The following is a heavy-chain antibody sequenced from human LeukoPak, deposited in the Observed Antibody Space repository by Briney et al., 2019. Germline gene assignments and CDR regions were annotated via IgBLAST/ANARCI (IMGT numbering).Heavy chain of an antibody. D-gene: IGHD3-3*01. V-gene: IGHV4-59*08. CDR2: IYYSGST. CDR3: ARLLRITIFGVGYYYYGMDV. J-gene: IGHJ6*02. Sequence: SETLSLTCTVSGGSISSYYWSWIRQPPGKGLEWIGYIYYSGSTNYNPSLKSRVTISVDTSKNQFSLKLSSVTAADTAVYYCARLLRITIFGVGYYYYGMDVWGQGTTVTVSS. CDR1: GGSISSYY.